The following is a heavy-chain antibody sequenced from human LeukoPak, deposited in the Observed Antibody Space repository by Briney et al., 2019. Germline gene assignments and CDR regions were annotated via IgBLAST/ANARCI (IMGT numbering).Heavy chain of an antibody. J-gene: IGHJ3*02. D-gene: IGHD1-26*01. V-gene: IGHV1-18*01. CDR3: AKEDSGSYRRAFDI. CDR1: GYTFTSYG. CDR2: ISAYNGNT. Sequence: ASVKVSCKASGYTFTSYGISWVRQAPGQGLEWMGWISAYNGNTNYAQKLQARVTMTTEPSTSTAYMELRSLRSDDTAVYYCAKEDSGSYRRAFDIWGQGTMVTVSS.